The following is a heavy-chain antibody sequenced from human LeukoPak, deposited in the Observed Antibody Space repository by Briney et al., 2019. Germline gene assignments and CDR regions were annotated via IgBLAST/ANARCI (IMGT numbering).Heavy chain of an antibody. CDR3: ARDAESTVVAITTNFDY. Sequence: ASVKVSCKASGYTFTGYYMHWVRQAPGQGLEWMGWINPNSGGTNYAQRFQGRVTMTRDTSISTAYMELSRLRSDDTAAYYCARDAESTVVAITTNFDYWGQGTLVTVSS. J-gene: IGHJ4*02. D-gene: IGHD3-22*01. CDR1: GYTFTGYY. V-gene: IGHV1-2*02. CDR2: INPNSGGT.